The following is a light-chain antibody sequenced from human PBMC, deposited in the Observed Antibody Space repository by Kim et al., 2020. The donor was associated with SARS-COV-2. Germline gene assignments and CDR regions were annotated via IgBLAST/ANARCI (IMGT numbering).Light chain of an antibody. CDR1: ALQEKY. Sequence: SPGQTARITCSGDALQEKYAYWYQQKSGQAPVLLIYDDTKRPSGIPERFSGSTSGTMATLTITGAQVEDEGDYYCYSTDISRVYRVFGGGTKLTVL. CDR3: YSTDISRVYRV. J-gene: IGLJ3*02. V-gene: IGLV3-10*01. CDR2: DDT.